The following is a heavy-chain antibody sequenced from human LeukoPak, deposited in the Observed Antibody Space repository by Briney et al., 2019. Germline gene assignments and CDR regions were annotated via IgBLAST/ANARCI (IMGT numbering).Heavy chain of an antibody. V-gene: IGHV1-2*02. Sequence: ASVKVSCKASGYTFTGYYMHWVRQAPGQGLEWLGWINPNSGGTNYAQKFQGRVTLTRDMSISTAYMELSGLTSDDTAIYYCARGTQAASPYYFAFWGQGTQVTVSS. CDR1: GYTFTGYY. D-gene: IGHD2-15*01. CDR2: INPNSGGT. J-gene: IGHJ4*02. CDR3: ARGTQAASPYYFAF.